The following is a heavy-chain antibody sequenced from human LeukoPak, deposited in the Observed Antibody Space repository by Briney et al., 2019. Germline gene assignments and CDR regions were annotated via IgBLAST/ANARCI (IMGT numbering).Heavy chain of an antibody. CDR1: GYSFTNYW. Sequence: GESLKISCKGSGYSFTNYWIGWVRQVPGKGLEWMGLIYPGDSDTRYSPSLRGHVTMSVDKSISTAYLQWNSLKASDTAIYYCARQSAALRFSEFDPWGQGTLVTVSS. CDR2: IYPGDSDT. CDR3: ARQSAALRFSEFDP. V-gene: IGHV5-51*01. D-gene: IGHD3-3*01. J-gene: IGHJ5*02.